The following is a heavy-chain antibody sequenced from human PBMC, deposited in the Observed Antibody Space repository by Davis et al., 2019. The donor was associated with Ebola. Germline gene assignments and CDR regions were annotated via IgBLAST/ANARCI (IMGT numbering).Heavy chain of an antibody. J-gene: IGHJ4*02. CDR1: GGSVSSRSYY. CDR2: IYYSGST. Sequence: MPSETLSLTCTVSGGSVSSRSYYWSWIRQPPGKGLEWIGYIYYSGSTNYNPSLKSRVTISVDTSKNQFSLKLSSVTAADTAVYYCARLGVQRFLEWLPLDYWGQGTLVTVSS. CDR3: ARLGVQRFLEWLPLDY. D-gene: IGHD3-3*01. V-gene: IGHV4-61*01.